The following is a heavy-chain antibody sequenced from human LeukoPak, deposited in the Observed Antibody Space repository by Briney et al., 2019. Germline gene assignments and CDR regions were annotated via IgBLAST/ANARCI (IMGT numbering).Heavy chain of an antibody. V-gene: IGHV4-59*01. CDR3: ARHIAVGEDV. CDR2: IYYTGST. CDR1: GDSISTYY. Sequence: PSETLSLTCTVSGDSISTYYWSWIRQSPGKGLEWVGYIYYTGSTTYNPSLRSRLTISLDTSKNQFSLKLSSVTAADAAVYYCARHIAVGEDVWGQGTTVTVSS. J-gene: IGHJ6*02. D-gene: IGHD6-19*01.